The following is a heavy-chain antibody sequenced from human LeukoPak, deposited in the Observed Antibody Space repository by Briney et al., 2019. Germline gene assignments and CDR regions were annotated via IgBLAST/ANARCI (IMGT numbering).Heavy chain of an antibody. CDR2: ISGSGGST. V-gene: IGHV3-23*01. CDR1: GFTFSSYA. J-gene: IGHJ4*02. D-gene: IGHD5-18*01. CDR3: ARRGIQLWYSGY. Sequence: PGGSLRFSCAASGFTFSSYAMSWVRQAPGKGLEWCSAISGSGGSTYYADSVKGRFTISRANSKNTLYLQMNSLRAEDTAVYYCARRGIQLWYSGYWGQGTLVTVSS.